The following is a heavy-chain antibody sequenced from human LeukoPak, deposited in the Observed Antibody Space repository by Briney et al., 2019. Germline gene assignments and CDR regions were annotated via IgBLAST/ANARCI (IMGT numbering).Heavy chain of an antibody. D-gene: IGHD2-8*01. CDR3: ARHVYCTNGICSDY. CDR2: INHSGST. J-gene: IGHJ4*02. Sequence: SETLSLTCAVYGGSFSGYYWSWIRQPPGKGLEWIGEINHSGSTNYKPSLKSRVTISVDTSKNQFSLKLSSVTAADTAVYYCARHVYCTNGICSDYWGQGTLVTVSS. V-gene: IGHV4-34*01. CDR1: GGSFSGYY.